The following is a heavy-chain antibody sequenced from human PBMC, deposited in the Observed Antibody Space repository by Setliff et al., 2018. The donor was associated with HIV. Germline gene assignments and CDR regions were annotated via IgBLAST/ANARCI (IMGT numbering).Heavy chain of an antibody. J-gene: IGHJ4*02. CDR3: TRGRGIIGALVY. CDR1: GSTFTSYA. CDR2: IIPIFSTS. Sequence: ASVKVSCKASGSTFTSYAINWVRQAPGQGLEWMGGIIPIFSTSNYAQGFQGRVTITADESTSTAYMELYNLRSEDTAMYYCTRGRGIIGALVYWGQGTLVTVSS. V-gene: IGHV1-69*13. D-gene: IGHD2-21*01.